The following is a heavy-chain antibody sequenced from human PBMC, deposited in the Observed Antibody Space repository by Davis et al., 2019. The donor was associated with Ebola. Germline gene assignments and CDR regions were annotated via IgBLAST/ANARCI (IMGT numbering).Heavy chain of an antibody. Sequence: GGSLRLSCAASGFTFSSYSMNWVRQAPGKGLEWVSYISSSSSTIYYADSVKGRFTISRDNAQNSLYLQMNSLRAEDTAVYYCARDRMITSWGMDVWGQGTTVTVSS. V-gene: IGHV3-48*04. CDR2: ISSSSSTI. D-gene: IGHD3-16*01. CDR3: ARDRMITSWGMDV. CDR1: GFTFSSYS. J-gene: IGHJ6*02.